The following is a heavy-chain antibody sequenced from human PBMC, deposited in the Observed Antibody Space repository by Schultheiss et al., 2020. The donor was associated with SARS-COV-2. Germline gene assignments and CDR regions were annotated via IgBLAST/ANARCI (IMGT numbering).Heavy chain of an antibody. J-gene: IGHJ5*02. CDR2: IKSKTDGGTT. Sequence: GSLRLSCAASGFTFSNAWMSWVRQAPGKGLEWVGRIKSKTDGGTTDYAAPVKGRFTISRDDSKNTLYLQMNSLKTEDTAVYYCTTAPRTGYTGFDPWGQGTLVTVSS. V-gene: IGHV3-15*01. D-gene: IGHD5-12*01. CDR3: TTAPRTGYTGFDP. CDR1: GFTFSNAW.